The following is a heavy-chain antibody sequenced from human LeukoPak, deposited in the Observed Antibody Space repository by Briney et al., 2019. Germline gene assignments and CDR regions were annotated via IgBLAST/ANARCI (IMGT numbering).Heavy chain of an antibody. V-gene: IGHV3-30*03. CDR1: GFTFSSYG. Sequence: PGGSLRLSCAASGFTFSSYGMHWVRQAPGKGLEWVAVISYDGSNKYYADSVKGRFTISRDNAKNSLYLQMNSLRAEDTAVYFCARGIRSDWHILGNDYFYYYMDVWGKGTTVTVSS. CDR3: ARGIRSDWHILGNDYFYYYMDV. CDR2: ISYDGSNK. J-gene: IGHJ6*03. D-gene: IGHD7-27*01.